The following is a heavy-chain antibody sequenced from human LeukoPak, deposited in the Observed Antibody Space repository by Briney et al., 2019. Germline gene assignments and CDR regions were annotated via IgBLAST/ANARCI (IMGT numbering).Heavy chain of an antibody. CDR2: IYYSGST. Sequence: PSETLSLTCTVSGGSISSSSYYWGWIRQPPGKGLEWIGSIYYSGSTYYNPSLKSRVTISVDTSKNQFSLKLSSVTAADTAVYYCARSIAVAATKGDSWFDPWGQGTLVTVSS. D-gene: IGHD6-19*01. V-gene: IGHV4-39*01. CDR1: GGSISSSSYY. CDR3: ARSIAVAATKGDSWFDP. J-gene: IGHJ5*02.